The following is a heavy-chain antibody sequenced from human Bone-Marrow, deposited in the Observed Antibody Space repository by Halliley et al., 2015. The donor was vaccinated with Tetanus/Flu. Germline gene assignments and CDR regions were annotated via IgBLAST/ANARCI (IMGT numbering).Heavy chain of an antibody. CDR2: VSHSGTS. D-gene: IGHD6-13*01. V-gene: IGHV4-59*08. CDR1: GASVSGFF. CDR3: GRLAKLGGPASWSRPVDS. J-gene: IGHJ5*01. Sequence: TLSLTCIVSGASVSGFFWSWIRQPPGKGLQYIGYVSHSGTSTVNPSLKSRVTISLDTSKNSVSLNLTSVTAADTAVYFCGRLAKLGGPASWSRPVDSWGQGALVTVSS.